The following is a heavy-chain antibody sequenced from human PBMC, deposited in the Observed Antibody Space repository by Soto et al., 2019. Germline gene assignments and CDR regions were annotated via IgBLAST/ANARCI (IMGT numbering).Heavy chain of an antibody. D-gene: IGHD3-9*01. CDR1: GYTFTGYY. Sequence: ASVKVTCKAYGYTFTGYYMHWVRQAPGQGLEWMGWINPNSGGTNYAQKFQGWVTMTRDTSISTAYMELSRLRSDDTAVYYCARDADPRYYDILTGHQLNYYMDVWGKGTTVTVSS. CDR3: ARDADPRYYDILTGHQLNYYMDV. V-gene: IGHV1-2*04. J-gene: IGHJ6*03. CDR2: INPNSGGT.